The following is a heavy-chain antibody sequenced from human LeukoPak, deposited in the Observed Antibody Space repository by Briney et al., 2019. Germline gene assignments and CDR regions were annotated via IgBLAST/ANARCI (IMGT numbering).Heavy chain of an antibody. Sequence: ASVKVSCTASGYTFTGYYMHWVRQATGQGLEWMGWMDPNSGNTGYAQKFQGRVTMTRNTSISTAYMELSSLRSEDTAVYYCARGLWSGYYAPLDYWGQGTLVTVSS. CDR3: ARGLWSGYYAPLDY. D-gene: IGHD3-3*01. CDR2: MDPNSGNT. CDR1: GYTFTGYY. J-gene: IGHJ4*02. V-gene: IGHV1-8*02.